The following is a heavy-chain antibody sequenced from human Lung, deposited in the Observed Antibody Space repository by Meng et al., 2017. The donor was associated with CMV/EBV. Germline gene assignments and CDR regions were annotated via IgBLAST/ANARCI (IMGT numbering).Heavy chain of an antibody. CDR2: VVYSGTT. Sequence: LPAQGVGPGLVKPSETLSLTCTVSGGSISSSSYYWAWIRQPPGEGLEWIGSVVYSGTTYYTSSLKSRVSISVDTSKNQFSLKLSSVTAADTAVYYCARHHHSPTFDYWGQGTLVTVSS. CDR1: GGSISSSSYY. J-gene: IGHJ4*02. D-gene: IGHD1-14*01. V-gene: IGHV4-39*01. CDR3: ARHHHSPTFDY.